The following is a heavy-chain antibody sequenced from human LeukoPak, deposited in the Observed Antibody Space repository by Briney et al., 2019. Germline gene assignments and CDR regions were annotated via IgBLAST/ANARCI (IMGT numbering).Heavy chain of an antibody. CDR3: ARGSSGDDNWFDP. CDR1: GYTFTSYY. J-gene: IGHJ5*02. Sequence: ASVTVSCKASGYTFTSYYMHWVRQAPGQGLEWMGIINRSGGSTSYAQKFQGRVTMTRDMSTSTVYMELSSLRSEDTAVYYCARGSSGDDNWFDPWGQGTLVTVSS. V-gene: IGHV1-46*01. CDR2: INRSGGST. D-gene: IGHD6-25*01.